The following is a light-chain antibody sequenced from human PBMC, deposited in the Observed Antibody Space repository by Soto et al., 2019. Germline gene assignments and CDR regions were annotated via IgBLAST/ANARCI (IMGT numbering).Light chain of an antibody. CDR1: QSVDND. Sequence: EIVMTQSPATLSVSPGDRATLSCRASQSVDNDFAWYQQKPGQPPRLLIYDASTRATGIPARFSGSQSGTEFTLTISSLLSEDFEVYSCQQYNNWPLTFGGGTKVEIK. CDR2: DAS. V-gene: IGKV3D-15*01. J-gene: IGKJ4*01. CDR3: QQYNNWPLT.